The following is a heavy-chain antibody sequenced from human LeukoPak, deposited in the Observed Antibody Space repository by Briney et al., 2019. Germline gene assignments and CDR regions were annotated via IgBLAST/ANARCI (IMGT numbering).Heavy chain of an antibody. CDR2: IWYDGSNK. CDR1: GFTFSSYG. V-gene: IGHV3-33*01. J-gene: IGHJ4*02. D-gene: IGHD7-27*01. Sequence: GRSLRLSCAASGFTFSSYGMHWVRQAPGKGLEWVAVIWYDGSNKYYADSVKGRFTISRDNSKNTLYLQMNSLRAEDTAVYYCASGPPHQLGPLAYWGQGTLVTVSS. CDR3: ASGPPHQLGPLAY.